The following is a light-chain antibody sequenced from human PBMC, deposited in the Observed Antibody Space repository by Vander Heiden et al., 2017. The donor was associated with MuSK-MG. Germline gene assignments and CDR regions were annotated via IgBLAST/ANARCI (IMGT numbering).Light chain of an antibody. CDR3: SSHITRNTLI. V-gene: IGLV2-14*01. CDR2: EVS. Sequence: QTAPSQRLPASRAPRQSLAPSRAGTSSDVGSYNSVSWHQQHPGKAPKVILYEVSNRPSGVSNRFSGSKSGNTASLTISGLQVEDEADYYCSSHITRNTLIFGGGTKLTVL. CDR1: SSDVGSYNS. J-gene: IGLJ2*01.